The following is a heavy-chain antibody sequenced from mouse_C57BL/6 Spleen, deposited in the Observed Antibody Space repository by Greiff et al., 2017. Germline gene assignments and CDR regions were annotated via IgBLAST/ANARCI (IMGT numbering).Heavy chain of an antibody. CDR2: ISSGGDYI. J-gene: IGHJ3*01. Sequence: EVQVVESGEGLVKPGGSLKLSCAASGFTFSSYAMSWVRQTPEKRLEWVAYISSGGDYIYYADTVKGRFTISRDNARNTLYLQMSSLKSEDTAMYYCTRGDGYSFAYWGQGTLVTVSA. V-gene: IGHV5-9-1*02. CDR1: GFTFSSYA. CDR3: TRGDGYSFAY. D-gene: IGHD2-3*01.